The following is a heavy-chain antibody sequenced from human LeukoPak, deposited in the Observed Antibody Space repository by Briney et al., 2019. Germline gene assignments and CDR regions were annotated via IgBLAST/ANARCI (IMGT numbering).Heavy chain of an antibody. J-gene: IGHJ5*02. CDR1: GTAFRTYA. CDR2: ISINGGST. D-gene: IGHD5-12*01. CDR3: VRTYDENPLGWFDP. Sequence: GGSLSLSSSAAGTAFRTYAMHWVRQPPGKGLYYVSAISINGGSTYYADSVRGRFTISRDNSKNTLYLQMSSLRPDDTAVYYCVRTYDENPLGWFDPWGQGTLVTVSS. V-gene: IGHV3-64D*06.